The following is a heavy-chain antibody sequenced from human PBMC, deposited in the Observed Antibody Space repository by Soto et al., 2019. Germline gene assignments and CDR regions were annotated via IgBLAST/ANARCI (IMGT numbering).Heavy chain of an antibody. CDR1: GGSTSSYY. CDR3: ARDNLGGSGSYYAYFDY. V-gene: IGHV4-59*01. Sequence: SETLSLTCTVSGGSTSSYYWSWIRQPPGKGLEWIGYIYYSGSTKYNPSLKSRVTISVDTSKNQFSLKLSSVTAADTAVYYCARDNLGGSGSYYAYFDYWGQGTLVTVSS. CDR2: IYYSGST. J-gene: IGHJ4*02. D-gene: IGHD3-10*01.